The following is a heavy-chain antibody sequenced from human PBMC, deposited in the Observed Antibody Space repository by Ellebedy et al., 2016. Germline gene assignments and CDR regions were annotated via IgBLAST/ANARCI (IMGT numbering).Heavy chain of an antibody. CDR2: ISGSGGST. J-gene: IGHJ4*02. CDR1: GFTFSSYA. CDR3: AKSGRSSTSWFDY. Sequence: GGSLRLXCAASGFTFSSYAMSWVRQAPGKGLEWVSAISGSGGSTYYADSVKGRFTISRDNSKNTLYLQMNSLRAEDTAVYYCAKSGRSSTSWFDYWGQGTLVTVSS. V-gene: IGHV3-23*01. D-gene: IGHD2-2*01.